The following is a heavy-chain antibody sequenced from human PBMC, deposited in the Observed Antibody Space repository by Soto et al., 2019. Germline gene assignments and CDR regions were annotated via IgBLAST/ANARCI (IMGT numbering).Heavy chain of an antibody. V-gene: IGHV4-4*07. CDR1: GGSISSYY. Sequence: LSLTCTVSGGSISSYYWSWIRQPAGKGLEWIGRIYTSGSTNYNPSLKSRVTMSVDTSKNQFSLKLSSVTAADTAVYYCASSSLIENYYYYGMDVWGQGTTVTVSS. CDR2: IYTSGST. J-gene: IGHJ6*02. D-gene: IGHD2-15*01. CDR3: ASSSLIENYYYYGMDV.